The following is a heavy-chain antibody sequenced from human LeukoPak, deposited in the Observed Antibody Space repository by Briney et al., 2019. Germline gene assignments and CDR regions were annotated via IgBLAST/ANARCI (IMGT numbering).Heavy chain of an antibody. CDR2: IKQDGSEK. CDR3: ARGLWLASYFDY. J-gene: IGHJ4*02. Sequence: GGSLRLSCAASGFTFSSYAMSWVRQAPGKGLEWVANIKQDGSEKYYVDSVKGRFTISRDNAKNSLYLQMNSLRAEDTAVYYCARGLWLASYFDYWGQRTLVTVSS. D-gene: IGHD5-18*01. V-gene: IGHV3-7*01. CDR1: GFTFSSYA.